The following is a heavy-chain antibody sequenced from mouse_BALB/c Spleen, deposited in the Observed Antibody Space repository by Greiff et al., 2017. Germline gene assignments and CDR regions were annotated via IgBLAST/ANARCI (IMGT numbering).Heavy chain of an antibody. CDR2: INPNNGGT. V-gene: IGHV1-18*01. J-gene: IGHJ2*01. D-gene: IGHD1-3*01. CDR3: ERSCDNFENYFDY. Sequence: EVQLQQSGPELVKPGASVKISCKASGYTFTDYNMYWVKQRHGKSLEWIGDINPNNGGTIYNQKFKGKATLTVDKSSSTAYVELRSLTSEDTAVYYCERSCDNFENYFDYWGQGTALTVSS. CDR1: GYTFTDYN.